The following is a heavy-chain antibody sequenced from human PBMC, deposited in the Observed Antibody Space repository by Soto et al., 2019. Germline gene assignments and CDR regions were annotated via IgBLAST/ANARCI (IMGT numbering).Heavy chain of an antibody. J-gene: IGHJ4*02. CDR1: GFTFSSYA. D-gene: IGHD1-26*01. V-gene: IGHV3-30-3*01. CDR2: ISYDGSNK. Sequence: PGGSLRLSCAASGFTFSSYAMHWVRQALGKGLEWVAVISYDGSNKYYADSVKGRFTISRDNSKNTLYLQMNSLRAEDTAVYYCNAAITATITNPFDYWGQGTLVTVSS. CDR3: NAAITATITNPFDY.